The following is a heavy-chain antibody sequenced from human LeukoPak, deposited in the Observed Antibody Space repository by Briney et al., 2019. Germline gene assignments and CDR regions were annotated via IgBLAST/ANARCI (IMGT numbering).Heavy chain of an antibody. D-gene: IGHD3-3*01. Sequence: GGSLRLSCAASGFTFSSYDMRWVRQATGKGLGWVSAIGTAGDTYYPGSVKGRFTIFRENAKNSLYLQMNSMRAGDTDVYYCARGRFNRDFWSGYYTYYFDYWGQGTLVTVSS. CDR3: ARGRFNRDFWSGYYTYYFDY. J-gene: IGHJ4*02. CDR1: GFTFSSYD. CDR2: IGTAGDT. V-gene: IGHV3-13*01.